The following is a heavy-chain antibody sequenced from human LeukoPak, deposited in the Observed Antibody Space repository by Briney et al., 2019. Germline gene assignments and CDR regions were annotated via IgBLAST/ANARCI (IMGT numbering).Heavy chain of an antibody. CDR2: ISYSGST. Sequence: SETLSLTCTVSGGSISSYYWSWIRQPPGKGLEWIGYISYSGSTNYNPSLKSRVTISVDTSKNQFSLKLNSVTAADTAVYYCARGGPYYYGSGTLVDYFDYWGQGTLVTVSS. V-gene: IGHV4-59*01. D-gene: IGHD3-10*01. J-gene: IGHJ4*02. CDR1: GGSISSYY. CDR3: ARGGPYYYGSGTLVDYFDY.